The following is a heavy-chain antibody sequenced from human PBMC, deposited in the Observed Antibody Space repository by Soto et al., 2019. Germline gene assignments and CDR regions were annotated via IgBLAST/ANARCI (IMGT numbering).Heavy chain of an antibody. V-gene: IGHV4-34*01. CDR3: ARIVVVVAATQRWFDP. Sequence: PSETLSLTCSVYGESFSGYYWSWIRQPPGKGLEWIGEINHSGSTNYNPSLKSRVTISVDTSKNQFSLKLSSVTAADTAVYYCARIVVVVAATQRWFDPWGQGTLVTVSS. J-gene: IGHJ5*02. CDR1: GESFSGYY. D-gene: IGHD2-15*01. CDR2: INHSGST.